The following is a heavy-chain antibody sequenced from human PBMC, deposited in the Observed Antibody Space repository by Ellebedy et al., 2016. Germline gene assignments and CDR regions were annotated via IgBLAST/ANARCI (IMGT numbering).Heavy chain of an antibody. CDR1: GGSVDTYY. V-gene: IGHV4-59*08. CDR3: ARQSTDGPYTRIHYFYMDV. Sequence: SETLSLXXTVSGGSVDTYYWTWIRQSPGKGLEWIGYVFYGGSTKYNPSLRSRVTISVETPRNQFSLKVTSVTAADTAVYYCARQSTDGPYTRIHYFYMDVWGKGTTVTVSS. J-gene: IGHJ6*03. D-gene: IGHD3-16*01. CDR2: VFYGGST.